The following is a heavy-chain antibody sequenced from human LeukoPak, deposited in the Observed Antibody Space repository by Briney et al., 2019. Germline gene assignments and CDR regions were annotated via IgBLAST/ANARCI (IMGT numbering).Heavy chain of an antibody. V-gene: IGHV1-69*05. D-gene: IGHD6-6*01. CDR1: GGTFSSYA. J-gene: IGHJ6*03. CDR3: ARGSSSSSSYYYYYMDV. CDR2: IIPILGTA. Sequence: GASVKVSCKASGGTFSSYAISWVRQAPGQGLEWMGGIIPILGTANYAQKFQGRVTITTDESTSTAYMELSSLRSEDTAVYYCARGSSSSSSYYYYYMDVWGKGTTVTVSS.